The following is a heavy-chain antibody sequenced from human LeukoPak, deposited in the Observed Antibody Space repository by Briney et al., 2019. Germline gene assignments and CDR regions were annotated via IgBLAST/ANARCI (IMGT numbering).Heavy chain of an antibody. Sequence: SETLSLTCAVSGGSISSGGYSWSWIRQPPGKGLEWIGYIYYSGSTYYNPSLKSRVTISVDTSKNQFSLKLSSVTAADTAVYYCALMVRVVIWEGDYWGQGTLVTVSS. CDR3: ALMVRVVIWEGDY. CDR2: IYYSGST. D-gene: IGHD3-10*01. J-gene: IGHJ4*02. V-gene: IGHV4-30-2*05. CDR1: GGSISSGGYS.